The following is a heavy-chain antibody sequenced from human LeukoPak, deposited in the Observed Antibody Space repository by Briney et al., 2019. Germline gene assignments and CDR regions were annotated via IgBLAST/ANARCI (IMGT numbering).Heavy chain of an antibody. J-gene: IGHJ4*02. V-gene: IGHV3-21*01. CDR3: ARDFGRYSGYDRGDGY. CDR2: ISSSSSYI. CDR1: GFTFSSYS. D-gene: IGHD5-12*01. Sequence: GGSLRLSCAASGFTFSSYSMNWVRQAPGKGLEWVSSISSSSSYIYYADSVKGRFTISRDNAKNSLYLQMNSLRAEDTAVYYCARDFGRYSGYDRGDGYWGQGTLVTVSS.